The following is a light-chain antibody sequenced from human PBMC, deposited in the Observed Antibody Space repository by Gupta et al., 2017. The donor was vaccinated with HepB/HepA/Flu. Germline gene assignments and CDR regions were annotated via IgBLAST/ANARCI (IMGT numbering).Light chain of an antibody. CDR1: NSDLGNYNL. Sequence: QSALTQPASVSGSPGQSITISCPGTNSDLGNYNLVSWYQQHPGKAPKLIIFEVTERPSGVSNRFSGSKSGNTASLTISGLLVEDEADYFCCSYADGPVFVAFGGGTKLTVL. V-gene: IGLV2-23*02. J-gene: IGLJ2*01. CDR2: EVT. CDR3: CSYADGPVFVA.